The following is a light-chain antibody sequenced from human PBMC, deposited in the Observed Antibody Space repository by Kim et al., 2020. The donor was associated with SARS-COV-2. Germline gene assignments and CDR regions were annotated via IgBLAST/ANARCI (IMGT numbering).Light chain of an antibody. CDR1: RSNIGNNY. V-gene: IGLV1-51*01. J-gene: IGLJ2*01. CDR2: DNN. Sequence: GPKVTNSCSGSRSNIGNNYVYWYQQHPGTAPKLLIYDNNKRPSGIPDRFSGSKSGTSATLGITGLQTGDEADYYCGTWDSSLSAVIFGGGTQLTVL. CDR3: GTWDSSLSAVI.